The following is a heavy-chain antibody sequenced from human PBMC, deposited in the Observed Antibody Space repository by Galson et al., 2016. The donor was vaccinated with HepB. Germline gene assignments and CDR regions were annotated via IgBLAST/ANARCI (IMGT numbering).Heavy chain of an antibody. J-gene: IGHJ4*02. CDR3: VKDIESGIYRSFDY. Sequence: SLRLSCAASGFKFHDYAMHWVRQAPGKGLEWVAGITWKSGSRAYADSVKGRVTISRDDAKSSLHLQMNSLRAEDTALYYCVKDIESGIYRSFDYWGQGTLVTVSS. CDR1: GFKFHDYA. D-gene: IGHD1-26*01. V-gene: IGHV3-9*01. CDR2: ITWKSGSR.